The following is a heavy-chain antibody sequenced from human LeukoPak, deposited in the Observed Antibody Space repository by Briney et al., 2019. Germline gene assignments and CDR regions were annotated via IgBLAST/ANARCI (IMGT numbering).Heavy chain of an antibody. D-gene: IGHD6-6*01. CDR3: ARVWVAARKAVDY. V-gene: IGHV3-48*01. CDR1: GFAVSSNH. Sequence: GGSLRLSCAASGFAVSSNHMNWVRQAPGKGLEWVSYISSSSSTIYYADSVKGRFTISRDNAKNSLYLQMNSLRAEDTAVYYCARVWVAARKAVDYWGQGTLVTVSS. CDR2: ISSSSSTI. J-gene: IGHJ4*02.